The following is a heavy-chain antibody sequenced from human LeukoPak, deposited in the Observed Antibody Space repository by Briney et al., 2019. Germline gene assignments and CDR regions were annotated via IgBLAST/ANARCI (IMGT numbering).Heavy chain of an antibody. J-gene: IGHJ4*02. D-gene: IGHD3-22*01. CDR3: ARDVPYDGSGFGDY. Sequence: GGSLRLSCAASGFTFSSYAMHWVRQAPGKGLEWVAVISYDGSNKYYADSVKGRFTISRDNSKNTLYLQMNSLRAEDTAVYYCARDVPYDGSGFGDYWGQGTLVTVSS. CDR1: GFTFSSYA. CDR2: ISYDGSNK. V-gene: IGHV3-30*04.